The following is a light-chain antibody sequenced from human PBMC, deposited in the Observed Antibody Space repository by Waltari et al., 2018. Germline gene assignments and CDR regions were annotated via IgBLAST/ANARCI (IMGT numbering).Light chain of an antibody. CDR1: QSLLDSDDGNTY. CDR3: MQSKEFPLT. J-gene: IGKJ4*01. Sequence: DIVMTQTPLSLAVTPGEPASISCKSSQSLLDSDDGNTYLQWYLQRPGQSPQVLIYTRSQRAAGVPDRFSGSGSATDFTLKISRVEAEDVGIYYCMQSKEFPLTFGGGTKVEI. V-gene: IGKV2-40*01. CDR2: TRS.